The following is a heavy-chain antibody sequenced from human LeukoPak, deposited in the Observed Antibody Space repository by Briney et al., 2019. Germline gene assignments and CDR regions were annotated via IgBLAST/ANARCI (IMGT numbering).Heavy chain of an antibody. CDR1: GFTFSSYA. CDR3: ARGFTMVRGVRTYYYYMDV. V-gene: IGHV3-23*01. J-gene: IGHJ6*03. CDR2: ISGSGGST. D-gene: IGHD3-10*01. Sequence: GGSLRLSCAASGFTFSSYAMSWVRQAPGKGLEWVSAISGSGGSTYYADSVKGRFTISRDNSKNTLYLQMNSLRAEDTAVYYCARGFTMVRGVRTYYYYMDVWGKGTTVTISS.